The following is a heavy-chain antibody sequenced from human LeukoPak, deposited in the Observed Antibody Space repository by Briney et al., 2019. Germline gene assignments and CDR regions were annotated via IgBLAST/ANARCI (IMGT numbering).Heavy chain of an antibody. J-gene: IGHJ4*02. CDR1: GVPISSSNSY. CDR2: IYYSGNT. CDR3: ARQTGSGLFILP. V-gene: IGHV4-39*01. D-gene: IGHD3/OR15-3a*01. Sequence: SETLSLTCTVSGVPISSSNSYWGWIRQPPGKGLEWIGSIYYSGNTYYNASLKSQVSISIDTSKNQFSLRLTSVTAADTAVYYCARQTGSGLFILPGGQGTLVTVSS.